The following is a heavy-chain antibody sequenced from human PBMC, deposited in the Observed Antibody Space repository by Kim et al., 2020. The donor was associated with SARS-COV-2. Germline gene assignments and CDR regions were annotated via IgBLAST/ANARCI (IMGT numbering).Heavy chain of an antibody. Sequence: GGSLRLSCAASGFTFSSYAMHWVRQAPGKGLEWVAVISYDGSNKYYADSVKGRFTISRDNSKNTLYLQMNSLRAEDTAVYYCARVPSDYWGQGTLVTVSS. CDR2: ISYDGSNK. V-gene: IGHV3-30*04. CDR1: GFTFSSYA. CDR3: ARVPSDY. J-gene: IGHJ4*02.